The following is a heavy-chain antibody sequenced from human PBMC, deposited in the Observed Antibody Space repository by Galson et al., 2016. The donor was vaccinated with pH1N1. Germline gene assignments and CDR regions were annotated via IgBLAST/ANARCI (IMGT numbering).Heavy chain of an antibody. CDR1: GFSLSTSGVG. CDR2: IYWNDDQ. V-gene: IGHV2-5*01. J-gene: IGHJ5*02. CDR3: AHSLYGDYVGWFDP. Sequence: PALVKPTQTLTLTCTFSGFSLSTSGVGVGWIRQPPGKALEWLALIYWNDDQRYSPSLKSRLTITKDTSNNQVVLTKTNMDPVDTATYYCAHSLYGDYVGWFDPWGQGTLVTVSS. D-gene: IGHD4-17*01.